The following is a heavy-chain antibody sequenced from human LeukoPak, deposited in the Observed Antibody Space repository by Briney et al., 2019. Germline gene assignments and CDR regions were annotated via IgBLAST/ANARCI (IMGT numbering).Heavy chain of an antibody. D-gene: IGHD2-8*01. J-gene: IGHJ4*02. CDR3: ASGDPTKYYFDY. V-gene: IGHV4-30-4*08. CDR2: IYYSGST. CDR1: GGSISSGDYY. Sequence: SETLSLTCTVSGGSISSGDYYWSWIRQPPGKGLEWIGYIYYSGSTYYNPSLKSRVTISVDTSKNQFSLKLSSVTAADTAVYYCASGDPTKYYFDYWGQGTLVTVSS.